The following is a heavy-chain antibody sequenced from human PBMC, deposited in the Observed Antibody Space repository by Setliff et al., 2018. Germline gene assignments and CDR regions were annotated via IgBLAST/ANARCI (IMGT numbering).Heavy chain of an antibody. J-gene: IGHJ6*03. Sequence: KPSETLSLTCTVSGGSISSSSYYWGWIRQPPGKGLEWIGSIYYSGSTYYNPSLKSRVTISVDTSKNQFSLKLSSVTAADTAVYYCARQNYNFWSGYYTPHYYYYYMDVRGKGTTVTVSS. V-gene: IGHV4-39*01. CDR2: IYYSGST. D-gene: IGHD3-3*01. CDR1: GGSISSSSYY. CDR3: ARQNYNFWSGYYTPHYYYYYMDV.